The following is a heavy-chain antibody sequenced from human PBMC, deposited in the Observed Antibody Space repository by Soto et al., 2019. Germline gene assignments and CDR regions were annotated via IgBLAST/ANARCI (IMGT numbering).Heavy chain of an antibody. CDR3: AKNAATVSHNWFDP. CDR2: ISGSGGST. Sequence: LSLTCAASGFTFSSYAMSWVRQAPGKGLEWVSAISGSGGSTYYADSVKGRFTISRDNSKNTLYLQMNSLRAEDTAVYYCAKNAATVSHNWFDPWGQGTLVTVSS. V-gene: IGHV3-23*01. D-gene: IGHD4-17*01. J-gene: IGHJ5*02. CDR1: GFTFSSYA.